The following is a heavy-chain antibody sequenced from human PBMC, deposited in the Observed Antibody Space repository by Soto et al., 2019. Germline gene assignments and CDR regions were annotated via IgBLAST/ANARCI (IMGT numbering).Heavy chain of an antibody. J-gene: IGHJ3*01. CDR2: TYYRSKWYN. CDR1: GDSVSSNSAA. CDR3: GTWGRRGRYDCFDF. V-gene: IGHV6-1*01. D-gene: IGHD3-16*01. Sequence: PSQTLPFTCAISGDSVSSNSAAWNWIRQSPSRGLEWLGRTYYRSKWYNDYAVSVKSRITINPDTSKNPFSLQLNSVTPEDTAVYFFGTWGRRGRYDCFDFWGQGTMVTVSS.